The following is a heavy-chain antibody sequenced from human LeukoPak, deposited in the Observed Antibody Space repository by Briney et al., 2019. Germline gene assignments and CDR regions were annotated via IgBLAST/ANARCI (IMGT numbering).Heavy chain of an antibody. CDR2: ISGDGGST. D-gene: IGHD5-18*01. CDR1: GFTFDDYG. CDR3: AKEGPIGYSYGYQGGFDY. J-gene: IGHJ4*02. V-gene: IGHV3-43*02. Sequence: GGSLRLSCAASGFTFDDYGMSWVRQAPGKGLEWVSLISGDGGSTYYADSVKGRFTISRDNSKNSLYLQMNSLRTEDTALYYCAKEGPIGYSYGYQGGFDYWGQGTLVTVSS.